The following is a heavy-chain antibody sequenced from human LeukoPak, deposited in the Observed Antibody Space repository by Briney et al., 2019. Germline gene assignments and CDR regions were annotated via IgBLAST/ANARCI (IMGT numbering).Heavy chain of an antibody. Sequence: GGSLRLSCAASGFTFSSYAMHWVHQAPGKGLEWVAVISYDGSNKYYADSVKGRFTISRDNSKNTLYLQMNSLRAEDTAVYYCARLPDLDYWGQGTLVTVSS. CDR3: ARLPDLDY. CDR1: GFTFSSYA. CDR2: ISYDGSNK. D-gene: IGHD1-14*01. J-gene: IGHJ4*02. V-gene: IGHV3-30-3*01.